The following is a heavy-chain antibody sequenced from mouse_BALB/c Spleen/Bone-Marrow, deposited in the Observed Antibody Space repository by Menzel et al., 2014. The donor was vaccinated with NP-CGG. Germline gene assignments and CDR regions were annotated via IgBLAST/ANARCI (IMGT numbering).Heavy chain of an antibody. CDR3: ARERYYGNGRIFEY. CDR1: GFTFSSYG. CDR2: INSNGGST. D-gene: IGHD1-1*01. J-gene: IGHJ2*01. Sequence: EVKLVESGGGLVQPGGSLKLSCAASGFTFSSYGKSWVRQTPDKRLELVETINSNGGSTYYPDSVKGRFTISRDDAKNTLYLQMSSLKSEDTAMYYCARERYYGNGRIFEYWGQGTTLTVSS. V-gene: IGHV5-6-3*01.